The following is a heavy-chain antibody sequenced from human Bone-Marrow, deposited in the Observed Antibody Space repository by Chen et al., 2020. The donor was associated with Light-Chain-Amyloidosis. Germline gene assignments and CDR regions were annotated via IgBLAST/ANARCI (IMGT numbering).Heavy chain of an antibody. D-gene: IGHD3-22*01. Sequence: EVQLVESGGGLVKPGGSLRLSCAASGFTFSSYSMNWVRQAPGKGLEWVSSISSSSSYIYYADAVKGRFTISRDNAKNSLYLQMNSLRAEDTAVYYCARDWVYDSRGRNDYWGQGTLVTVSS. CDR1: GFTFSSYS. CDR3: ARDWVYDSRGRNDY. CDR2: ISSSSSYI. V-gene: IGHV3-21*01. J-gene: IGHJ4*02.